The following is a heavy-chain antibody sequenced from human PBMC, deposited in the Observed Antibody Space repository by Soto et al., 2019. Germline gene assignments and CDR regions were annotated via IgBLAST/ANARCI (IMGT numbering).Heavy chain of an antibody. CDR3: ATDSIGEMSTLGSSHY. D-gene: IGHD3-10*01. Sequence: QVQLVQSGAEVKKPGSSVKVSCKASGGTFSNYAFSWVLQAPGQGLEWMGGIITLFETPTYAQRFQGRLTITADESTSTAYMELSSLRSDDTAVYFCATDSIGEMSTLGSSHYWGQGTRVTFSS. CDR1: GGTFSNYA. V-gene: IGHV1-69*01. J-gene: IGHJ4*02. CDR2: IITLFETP.